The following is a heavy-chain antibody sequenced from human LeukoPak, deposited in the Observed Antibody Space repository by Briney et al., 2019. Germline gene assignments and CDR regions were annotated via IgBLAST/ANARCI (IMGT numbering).Heavy chain of an antibody. CDR1: GVTLRNYA. V-gene: IGHV3-23*01. CDR3: AKDRDCSSTGCYVFAN. J-gene: IGHJ4*02. Sequence: GGSLRLSRAPSGVTLRNYAMTWIRQAPGKGLQCVSVISGDGESTYYAHSVRGRFTISRDNSKNTMYLQMNNLRAEDTAIYYCAKDRDCSSTGCYVFANWGQGTLVTVSS. D-gene: IGHD2-2*01. CDR2: ISGDGEST.